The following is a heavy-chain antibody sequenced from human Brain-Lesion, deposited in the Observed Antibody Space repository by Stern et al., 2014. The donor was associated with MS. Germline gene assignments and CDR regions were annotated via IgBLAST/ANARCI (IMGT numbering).Heavy chain of an antibody. D-gene: IGHD2-2*01. V-gene: IGHV4-61*02. Sequence: VQLVESGPGLVKPSQTLSLSCTVSGGSISSGGYYWSWIRQPAGKGLEWIGRIFNSGSTSYNPSLKGRVTISIDTSKNQFPLRLNPMTAADTAVYYCARGRVVPGFQYYATDVWGQGTTVIVSS. CDR1: GGSISSGGYY. CDR2: IFNSGST. J-gene: IGHJ6*02. CDR3: ARGRVVPGFQYYATDV.